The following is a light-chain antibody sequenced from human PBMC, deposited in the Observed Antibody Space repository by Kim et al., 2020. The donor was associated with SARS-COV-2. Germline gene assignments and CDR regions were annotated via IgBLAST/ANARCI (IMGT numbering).Light chain of an antibody. CDR1: QSVSSSC. V-gene: IGKV3-20*01. J-gene: IGKJ1*01. Sequence: CPGERATLSCSAIQSVSSSCLCSYQQKPDQAPRLLIYGASSSATGIPDRFSGSGSVTDFTLTISRLEPEDFAVYYCQQYGSSSWTFGQGTKVDIK. CDR3: QQYGSSSWT. CDR2: GAS.